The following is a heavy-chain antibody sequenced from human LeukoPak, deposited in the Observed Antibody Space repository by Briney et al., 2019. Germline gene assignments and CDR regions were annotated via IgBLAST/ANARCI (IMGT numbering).Heavy chain of an antibody. CDR2: IVVSSGNT. Sequence: AASVKVSCKASGYTFTSYGISWVRQAPGQGLEWIGWIVVSSGNTNYAQKFQERVTITRDMSTSTAYMELSSLRSEDTAVYYCAADPPLSYCSSTSCPWYFDLWGRGTLVTVSS. J-gene: IGHJ2*01. D-gene: IGHD2-2*01. CDR1: GYTFTSYG. V-gene: IGHV1-58*02. CDR3: AADPPLSYCSSTSCPWYFDL.